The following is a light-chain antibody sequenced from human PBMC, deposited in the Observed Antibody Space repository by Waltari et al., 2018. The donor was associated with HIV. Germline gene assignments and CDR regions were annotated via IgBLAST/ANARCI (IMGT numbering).Light chain of an antibody. CDR2: EVT. V-gene: IGLV2-23*02. Sequence: QSALTQLASVSGSPGQSITISCTGTSRDVGAYNLVSWYQQHPNKAPKLMIFEVTKRPAGVSDRFSGSRSGNTASLTISGLQTEDEGDYYCCSYTGTGIVFGGGTKLTVL. J-gene: IGLJ2*01. CDR3: CSYTGTGIV. CDR1: SRDVGAYNL.